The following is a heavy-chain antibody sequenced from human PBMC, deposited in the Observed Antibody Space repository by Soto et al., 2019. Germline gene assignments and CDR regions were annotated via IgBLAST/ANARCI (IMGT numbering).Heavy chain of an antibody. CDR1: GVTFGSYA. V-gene: IGHV1-69*13. CDR3: AREGSSGRYDY. Sequence: SVKVSCKASGVTFGSYAITWVRQAPGQGLEWIGGIIPLYGTANYAQKFQGRVTITADESTSTAYMELSSLRPDDTAVYYCAREGSSGRYDYWGQGTLVTVSS. J-gene: IGHJ4*02. CDR2: IIPLYGTA. D-gene: IGHD6-19*01.